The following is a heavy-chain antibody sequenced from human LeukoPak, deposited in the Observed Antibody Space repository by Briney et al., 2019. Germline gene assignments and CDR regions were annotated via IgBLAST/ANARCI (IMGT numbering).Heavy chain of an antibody. CDR3: ARESFGSGRPDAFDI. CDR2: IIPIFGTA. D-gene: IGHD3-10*01. Sequence: GGSLRLSCAASGFTFSSYAISWVRQAPGQGLEWMGGIIPIFGTANYAQKFQGRVTITADESTSTAYMELSSLRSEDTAVYYCARESFGSGRPDAFDIWGQGTMVTVSS. CDR1: GFTFSSYA. J-gene: IGHJ3*02. V-gene: IGHV1-69*01.